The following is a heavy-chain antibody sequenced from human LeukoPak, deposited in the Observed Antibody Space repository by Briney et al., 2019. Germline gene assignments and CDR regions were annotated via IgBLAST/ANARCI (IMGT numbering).Heavy chain of an antibody. CDR1: GFTFSSYS. Sequence: GGSLRLSCAASGFTFSSYSMNWVRQAPGKRLEWVSSISSSSSYIYYADSVKGRFTISRDNAKNSLYLQMNSLRAEDTAVYYCARDLGGPYSSSSPFDYWGQGTLVTVSS. D-gene: IGHD6-6*01. CDR2: ISSSSSYI. CDR3: ARDLGGPYSSSSPFDY. V-gene: IGHV3-21*01. J-gene: IGHJ4*02.